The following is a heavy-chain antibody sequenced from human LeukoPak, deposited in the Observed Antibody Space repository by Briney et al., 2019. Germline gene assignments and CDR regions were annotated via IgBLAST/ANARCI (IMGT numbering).Heavy chain of an antibody. V-gene: IGHV3-49*03. CDR1: GFTFGDYA. D-gene: IGHD3-3*01. J-gene: IGHJ4*02. CDR3: TRVDLGYDFWSGYYTVGGFDY. CDR2: IRSKAYGGTT. Sequence: GGSLRLSCTASGFTFGDYAMSWFRQAPGKGLEWVGFIRSKAYGGTTEYAASVKDRFTISRDDSKSIAYLQMNSLKTEDTAVYYCTRVDLGYDFWSGYYTVGGFDYWGQGTLVTVSS.